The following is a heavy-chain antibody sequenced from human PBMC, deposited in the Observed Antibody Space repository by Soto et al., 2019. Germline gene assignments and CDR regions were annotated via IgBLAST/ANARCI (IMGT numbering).Heavy chain of an antibody. V-gene: IGHV1-3*01. CDR3: ARDRDYDFWSGDNNWFDP. CDR2: INAGNGNT. CDR1: GYTFTSYA. J-gene: IGHJ5*02. Sequence: ASVKVSCKASGYTFTSYAMHWVRQAPGQRLEWMGWINAGNGNTKYSQKFQGRVTITRDTSASTAYMELSSLRSEDTAVYYCARDRDYDFWSGDNNWFDPGGQGTLVTVSS. D-gene: IGHD3-3*01.